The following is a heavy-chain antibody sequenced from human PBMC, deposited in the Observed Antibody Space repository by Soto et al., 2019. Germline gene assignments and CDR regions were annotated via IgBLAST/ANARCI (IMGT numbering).Heavy chain of an antibody. CDR1: GYTFTSYG. J-gene: IGHJ3*02. D-gene: IGHD6-13*01. CDR3: ARSLWKQLDPDDAFDI. Sequence: QVQLVQSEAEVKKPGASVKVSCKASGYTFTSYGISWVRQAPGQGLEWMGWISAYNGNTNYAQKLQGRVTMTTDTSTSTAYMELRSLRSDDTAVYYCARSLWKQLDPDDAFDIWGQGTMVTVSS. CDR2: ISAYNGNT. V-gene: IGHV1-18*01.